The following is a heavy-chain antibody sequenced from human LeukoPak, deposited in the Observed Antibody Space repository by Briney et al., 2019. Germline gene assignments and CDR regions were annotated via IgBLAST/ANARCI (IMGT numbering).Heavy chain of an antibody. CDR2: IYPGDSDT. Sequence: GESLKISCKGSGYSFTSYWIGWVRQMPGKGLEWMGIIYPGDSDTRYSPSFQGQVTISADKSISTAYLQWSSLKASDTAMYYCATLGLWGCSGGSCYSPDFDYWGQGTLVTVSS. D-gene: IGHD2-15*01. CDR3: ATLGLWGCSGGSCYSPDFDY. CDR1: GYSFTSYW. J-gene: IGHJ4*02. V-gene: IGHV5-51*01.